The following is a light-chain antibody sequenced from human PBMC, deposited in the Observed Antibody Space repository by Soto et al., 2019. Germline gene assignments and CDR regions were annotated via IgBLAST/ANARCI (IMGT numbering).Light chain of an antibody. Sequence: EIVMTQSPATLSVSPGERATLSCRASQSVSSTYLAWYQHKPGQAPRLLIYGASSRATGIPDRFSGSGSGTDFTLTISRLEPEDFAVFYCQQYAVSPITFGQGTRLEIK. CDR3: QQYAVSPIT. CDR2: GAS. V-gene: IGKV3-20*01. J-gene: IGKJ5*01. CDR1: QSVSSTY.